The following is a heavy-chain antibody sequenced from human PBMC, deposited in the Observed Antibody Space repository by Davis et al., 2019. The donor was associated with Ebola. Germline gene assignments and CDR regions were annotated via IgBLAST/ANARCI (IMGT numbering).Heavy chain of an antibody. Sequence: AASVKVSCKASGGTFSSYAISWVRQAPGQGLEWMGRIIPILGIANYAQKFQGRVTITADKSTSKAYMEVRSLRSDDTAVYYCARVPLLGSGWDYYFDYWGQGTLVTVSS. CDR2: IIPILGIA. D-gene: IGHD6-19*01. CDR3: ARVPLLGSGWDYYFDY. V-gene: IGHV1-69*04. CDR1: GGTFSSYA. J-gene: IGHJ4*02.